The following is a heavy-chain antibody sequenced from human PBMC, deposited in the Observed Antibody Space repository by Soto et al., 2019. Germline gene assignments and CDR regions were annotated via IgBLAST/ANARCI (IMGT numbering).Heavy chain of an antibody. D-gene: IGHD1-1*01. CDR3: AHLPWKEMWPRAPVVN. J-gene: IGHJ4*02. V-gene: IGHV2-5*02. CDR2: IFWDDDK. Sequence: SGPTLVNPTQTLTLTCTFSGFSLSTSGVGVGWIRQPPGTALEWLGIIFWDDDKRYRPSLKSRVTITKDTSKNQLVLTMTNMDPVDTATYYCAHLPWKEMWPRAPVVNWGQGTPVTVSS. CDR1: GFSLSTSGVG.